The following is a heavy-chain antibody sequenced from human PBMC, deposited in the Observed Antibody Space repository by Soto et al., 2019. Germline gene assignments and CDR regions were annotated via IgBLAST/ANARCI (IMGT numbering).Heavy chain of an antibody. V-gene: IGHV6-1*01. D-gene: IGHD3-16*01. Sequence: SQTLSLTCAISGDSVSSNSAAWNWIRQSPSRGLEWLGRTYYRSKWYNGYAVSVKSRITINPDTSKNQFSLQLNSVTPEDTAIFFWERERGWGAPPQHYVLDFWAQGTSATVS. J-gene: IGHJ6*02. CDR1: GDSVSSNSAA. CDR3: ERERGWGAPPQHYVLDF. CDR2: TYYRSKWYN.